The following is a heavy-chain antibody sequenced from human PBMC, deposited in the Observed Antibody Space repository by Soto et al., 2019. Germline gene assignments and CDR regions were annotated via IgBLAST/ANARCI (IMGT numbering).Heavy chain of an antibody. CDR1: GFTFSSYA. CDR3: ASVEMAAPFDY. Sequence: QVQLVESGGGVVQPGRSLRLSCAASGFTFSSYAMHWVRQAPGKGLEWVAVISYDGSNKYYADSVKGRFTISRDNSKNTLYLQMNSLRAEDTAVYYCASVEMAAPFDYWGQGTLVTVSS. CDR2: ISYDGSNK. D-gene: IGHD6-19*01. V-gene: IGHV3-30-3*01. J-gene: IGHJ4*02.